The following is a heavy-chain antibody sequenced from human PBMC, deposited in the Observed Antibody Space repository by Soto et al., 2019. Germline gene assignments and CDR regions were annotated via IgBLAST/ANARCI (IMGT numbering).Heavy chain of an antibody. CDR3: AMAGRHYSGSYSIYPVSNY. V-gene: IGHV3-23*01. Sequence: EVQLLESGGGLVQPGGSLRLSCAASGFTFSSYAMSWVRQAPGKGLEWVSAISGSGGSTYYADSVKGRFTISRHNSKNTLYLQMNSLRAEDTAVYYCAMAGRHYSGSYSIYPVSNYWGQGTLVTVSS. J-gene: IGHJ4*02. CDR1: GFTFSSYA. CDR2: ISGSGGST. D-gene: IGHD1-26*01.